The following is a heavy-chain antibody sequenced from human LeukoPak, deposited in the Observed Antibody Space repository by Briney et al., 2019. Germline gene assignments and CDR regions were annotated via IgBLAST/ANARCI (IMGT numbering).Heavy chain of an antibody. Sequence: ASVKVSCKASGYTFTGYYMHWVRQAPGQGLEWMGWINPNSGGTNYAQKCQGRVTMTRDTSISTAYMELSRLRSDDTAVYYCARMRSGYDSYYFDYWGQGTLVTVSS. V-gene: IGHV1-2*02. CDR3: ARMRSGYDSYYFDY. J-gene: IGHJ4*02. CDR2: INPNSGGT. D-gene: IGHD5-12*01. CDR1: GYTFTGYY.